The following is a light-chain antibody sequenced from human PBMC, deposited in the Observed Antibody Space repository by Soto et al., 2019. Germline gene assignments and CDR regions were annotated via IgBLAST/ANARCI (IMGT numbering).Light chain of an antibody. Sequence: EIVMTQSPATLPVSPGERATISCRASHCVSINLAWYQQKPGHAPWLLIYGASTRATGIPARFSGSGSGTEFTLTISSLQSEDFAVYYCQQYNNWPPITFGQGTRLETK. CDR1: HCVSIN. J-gene: IGKJ5*01. CDR2: GAS. CDR3: QQYNNWPPIT. V-gene: IGKV3-15*01.